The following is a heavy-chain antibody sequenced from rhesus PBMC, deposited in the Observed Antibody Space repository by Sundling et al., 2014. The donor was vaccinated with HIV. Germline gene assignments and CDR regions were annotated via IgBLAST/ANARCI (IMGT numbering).Heavy chain of an antibody. Sequence: EVQLVESGGGVIQPGGSLRLSCVASGFTFDDYAMHWVRQVPGKGLEWVSGITWSGDVTFYIDSVRGRFTISRDNAKNSLYLQMDSLRPEDSALFYCATWVGVAADYYALDSWGQGVVVTVSS. V-gene: IGHV3-201*01. CDR2: ITWSGDVT. J-gene: IGHJ6*01. D-gene: IGHD4-29*01. CDR3: ATWVGVAADYYALDS. CDR1: GFTFDDYA.